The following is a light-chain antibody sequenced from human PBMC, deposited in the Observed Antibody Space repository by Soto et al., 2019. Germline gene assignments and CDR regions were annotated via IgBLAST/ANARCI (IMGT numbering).Light chain of an antibody. Sequence: PGARAPLSCMASQTISSNYFAWYQQKPGQAPRLLIYGISTRATGIPDRFSGSGSGTDFTLTISRLEPEDFTVYYCEQYGSSPRTFGQGTKVDIK. V-gene: IGKV3-20*01. CDR1: QTISSNY. CDR3: EQYGSSPRT. J-gene: IGKJ1*01. CDR2: GIS.